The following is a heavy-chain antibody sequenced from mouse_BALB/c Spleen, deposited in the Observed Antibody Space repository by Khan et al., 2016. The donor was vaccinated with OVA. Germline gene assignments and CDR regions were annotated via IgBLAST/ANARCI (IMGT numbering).Heavy chain of an antibody. D-gene: IGHD1-3*01. CDR2: ITYSGSP. V-gene: IGHV3-2*02. J-gene: IGHJ1*01. CDR1: GYSITSDYA. Sequence: EVQLQESGPGLVKPSQSLSLTCTVTGYSITSDYAWNWIRQFHGNKLEWLGYITYSGSPSYNPSLKSRISITRDTSKNQSFLQWNSVTTEDTATYCCARRSDWGAGTTVTVSS. CDR3: ARRSD.